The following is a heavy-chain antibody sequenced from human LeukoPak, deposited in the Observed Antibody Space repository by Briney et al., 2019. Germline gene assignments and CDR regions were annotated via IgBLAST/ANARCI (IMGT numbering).Heavy chain of an antibody. J-gene: IGHJ3*02. V-gene: IGHV1-8*01. CDR3: ARTTHSSSWSGVFGDAFDI. Sequence: ASVKVSCKASGYTFTSYDINWVRQATGQGLEWMGWMNPNSGNTGYAQKFQGRVTMTRNTSISTAYMELRSLRSEDTAVYYCARTTHSSSWSGVFGDAFDISGQGTMVTVSA. CDR2: MNPNSGNT. D-gene: IGHD6-13*01. CDR1: GYTFTSYD.